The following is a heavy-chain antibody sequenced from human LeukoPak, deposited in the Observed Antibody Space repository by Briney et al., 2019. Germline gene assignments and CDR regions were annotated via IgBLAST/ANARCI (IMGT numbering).Heavy chain of an antibody. CDR1: GGSISSSNG. D-gene: IGHD6-13*01. J-gene: IGHJ4*02. CDR2: IYHSGST. CDR3: ARSSSSWIFDY. Sequence: AETLSLTCGVCGGSISSSNGWGWVRQRPGKGLEWIGEIYHSGSTNCNPSVGSLVPISGDKPKHPFSLKLSSVTAAHTAVYHCARSSSSWIFDYWGPGTLVTVSS. V-gene: IGHV4-4*02.